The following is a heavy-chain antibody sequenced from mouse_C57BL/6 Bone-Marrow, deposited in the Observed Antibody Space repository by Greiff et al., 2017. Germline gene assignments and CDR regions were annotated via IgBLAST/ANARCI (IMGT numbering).Heavy chain of an antibody. CDR2: ISSGGSYT. CDR3: ARDYGRYFDV. V-gene: IGHV5-6*01. D-gene: IGHD1-1*02. J-gene: IGHJ1*03. Sequence: EVQVVESGGDLVKPGGSLKLSCAASGFTFSSYGMSWVRQTPDKRLEWVATISSGGSYTYYPDSVKGRFTISRDNAKNTLYLQMSSLKSEDTAMYYCARDYGRYFDVWGTGTTVTVSS. CDR1: GFTFSSYG.